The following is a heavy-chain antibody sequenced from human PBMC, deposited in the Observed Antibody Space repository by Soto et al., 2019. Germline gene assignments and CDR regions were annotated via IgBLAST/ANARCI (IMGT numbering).Heavy chain of an antibody. V-gene: IGHV1-18*01. CDR1: GYTFTSYG. D-gene: IGHD3-22*01. CDR2: ISAYNGNT. CDR3: ARGGYYDSTPVAFDI. Sequence: ASVKVSCKASGYTFTSYGISCVRQAPGQGLEWMGWISAYNGNTNYAQKLQGRVTMTTDTSTSTAYMELRSLRSDDTAVYYCARGGYYDSTPVAFDIWGQGTMVTVSS. J-gene: IGHJ3*02.